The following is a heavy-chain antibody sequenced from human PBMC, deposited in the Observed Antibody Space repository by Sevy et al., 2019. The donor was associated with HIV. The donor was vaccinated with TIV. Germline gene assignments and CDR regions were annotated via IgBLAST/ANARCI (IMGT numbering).Heavy chain of an antibody. CDR1: GYTFTSYG. V-gene: IGHV1-18*01. CDR3: ARRSGTATGYYYYGMDV. D-gene: IGHD2-15*01. Sequence: ASVKVSCKASGYTFTSYGISWVRQAPGQGLEWMGWISAYNGNTNYAQKLQGRVTVTTDTSTSTAYMELRSLRSDDTAVYYCARRSGTATGYYYYGMDVWGQGTTVTVSS. CDR2: ISAYNGNT. J-gene: IGHJ6*02.